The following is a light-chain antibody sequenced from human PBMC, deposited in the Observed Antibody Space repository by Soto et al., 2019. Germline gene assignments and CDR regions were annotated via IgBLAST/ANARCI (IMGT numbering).Light chain of an antibody. Sequence: QSALTQPPSVSGSPGQSVTISCTGTSSDVGGYNYVSWFQQHPGKAPKFMIYDVTKRPSGVPDRFSGSKSGNTASLTISGLQAEDEADYYCCSYAGNYEIFGGGTKLTVL. CDR2: DVT. CDR1: SSDVGGYNY. J-gene: IGLJ2*01. CDR3: CSYAGNYEI. V-gene: IGLV2-11*01.